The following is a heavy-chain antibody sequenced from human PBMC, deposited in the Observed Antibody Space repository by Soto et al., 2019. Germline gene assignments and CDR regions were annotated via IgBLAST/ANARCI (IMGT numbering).Heavy chain of an antibody. CDR1: GGSISSSSYY. J-gene: IGHJ6*02. CDR2: IYYSGRT. CDR3: ARHPEWFVELDRRYYGMDV. V-gene: IGHV4-39*01. D-gene: IGHD3-10*01. Sequence: SETLSLTCTVSGGSISSSSYYWGWIRQPPGKGLEWIGSIYYSGRTYYNPSLKSRVPISVDTCKNQFSLKLSPVTAAETAVYYCARHPEWFVELDRRYYGMDVWGQGTTVTVSS.